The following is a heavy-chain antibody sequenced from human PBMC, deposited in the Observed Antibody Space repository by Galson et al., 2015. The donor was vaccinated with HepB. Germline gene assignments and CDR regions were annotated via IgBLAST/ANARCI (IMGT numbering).Heavy chain of an antibody. CDR1: GFTFSSYS. CDR3: ARERTGYYDSSGYFSDY. V-gene: IGHV3-48*01. J-gene: IGHJ4*02. D-gene: IGHD3-22*01. CDR2: ISSSSSTI. Sequence: SLRLSCAASGFTFSSYSMNWVRQAPGKGLEWVSYISSSSSTIYYADSVKGRFTISRDNAKNSLYLQMNSLRAEDTAVYYCARERTGYYDSSGYFSDYWGQGTLVTVSS.